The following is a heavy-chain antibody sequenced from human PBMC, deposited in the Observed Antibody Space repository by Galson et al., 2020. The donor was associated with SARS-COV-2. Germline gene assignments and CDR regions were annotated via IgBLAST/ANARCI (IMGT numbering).Heavy chain of an antibody. CDR3: ARDDEPDIVVVPAAADAFDI. D-gene: IGHD2-2*01. CDR1: GYTFTSYG. CDR2: ISAYNGNT. V-gene: IGHV1-18*01. J-gene: IGHJ3*02. Sequence: KVSCKASGYTFTSYGISWVRQAPGQGLEWMGWISAYNGNTNYAQKLQGRVTMTTDTSTSTAYMELRSLRSDDTAVYYCARDDEPDIVVVPAAADAFDIWGQGTMVTVSS.